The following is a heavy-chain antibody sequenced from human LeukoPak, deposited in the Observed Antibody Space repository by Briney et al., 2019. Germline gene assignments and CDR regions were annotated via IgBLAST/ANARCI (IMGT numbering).Heavy chain of an antibody. Sequence: ASVKVSCKASGYTFTSYYMHWVRQAPGQGLEWMGWINPNSGGTNYAQKFQGRVTMTRDTSISTAYMELSRLRSDDTAVYYCARLTSGSYGKYFQHWGQGTLVTISS. CDR2: INPNSGGT. V-gene: IGHV1-2*02. D-gene: IGHD1-26*01. CDR1: GYTFTSYY. CDR3: ARLTSGSYGKYFQH. J-gene: IGHJ1*01.